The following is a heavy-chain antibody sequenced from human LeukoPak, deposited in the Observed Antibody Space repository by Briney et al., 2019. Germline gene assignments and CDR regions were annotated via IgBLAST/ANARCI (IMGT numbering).Heavy chain of an antibody. CDR3: AKANYYWYFDL. CDR2: ISYDGSNK. CDR1: GFTFSSYS. J-gene: IGHJ2*01. Sequence: GGSLRLSCAASGFTFSSYSMNWVRQAPGKGLEWVAVISYDGSNKYYADSVKGRFTISRDNSKNTLYLQTNSLRAEDTAVYYCAKANYYWYFDLWGRGTLVTVSS. D-gene: IGHD4/OR15-4a*01. V-gene: IGHV3-30*18.